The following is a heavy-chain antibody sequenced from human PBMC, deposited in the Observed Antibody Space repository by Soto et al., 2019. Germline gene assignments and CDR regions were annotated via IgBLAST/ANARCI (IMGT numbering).Heavy chain of an antibody. J-gene: IGHJ5*02. CDR2: INPNSGGT. CDR3: ARWGSTSSATMNWFDP. Sequence: ASVKVSCKASGYTFTGYYMHWVRQAPGQGLEWMGWINPNSGGTNYAQKFQGWVTMTRDTSISTAYMELSRLRSDDTAVYYCARWGSTSSATMNWFDPWGQGTLVTVSS. CDR1: GYTFTGYY. D-gene: IGHD2-2*01. V-gene: IGHV1-2*04.